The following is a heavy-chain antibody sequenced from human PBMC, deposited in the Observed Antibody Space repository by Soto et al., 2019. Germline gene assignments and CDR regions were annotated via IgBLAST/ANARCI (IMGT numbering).Heavy chain of an antibody. CDR2: IYYSGST. CDR1: GGSISSGGYY. Sequence: SETLSLTCTVSGGSISSGGYYWSWIRQHPGKGLEWIGYIYYSGSTYYNPSLKSRVTISVDTSKNQFSLKLSSVTAADTAVYYCARERGFYDIWTGDAFDIWGQGTMVTVSS. J-gene: IGHJ3*02. D-gene: IGHD3-9*01. V-gene: IGHV4-31*03. CDR3: ARERGFYDIWTGDAFDI.